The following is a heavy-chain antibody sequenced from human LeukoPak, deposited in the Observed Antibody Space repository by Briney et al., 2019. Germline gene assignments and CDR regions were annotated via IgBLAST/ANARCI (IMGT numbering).Heavy chain of an antibody. CDR1: GGSYSGYY. V-gene: IGHV4-34*01. J-gene: IGHJ6*03. CDR3: ARGRDGYNYYYYYYMDV. D-gene: IGHD5-24*01. CDR2: INHSGST. Sequence: SETLSLTCAVYGGSYSGYYWSWLRQPPGKGLEWIGEINHSGSTNYNPSLKSRVTISVDTSKNQFSLKLSSVTAADTAVYYCARGRDGYNYYYYYYMDVWGKGTTVTVSS.